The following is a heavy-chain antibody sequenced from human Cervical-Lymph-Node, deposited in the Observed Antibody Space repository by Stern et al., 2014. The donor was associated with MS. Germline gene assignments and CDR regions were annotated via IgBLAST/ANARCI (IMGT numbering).Heavy chain of an antibody. Sequence: VQLVESGGGLVKPGGSLRLSCAASGFTFSDYYMTWIRQAPGKGLAWVSYITSATSSTNYADSVKGRFTISRDNAKNSLFLQMNSLRAEDTAVYYCVRMAGTVYFYGLDVWGHGTTVTVSS. D-gene: IGHD6-19*01. CDR1: GFTFSDYY. CDR2: ITSATSST. V-gene: IGHV3-11*06. J-gene: IGHJ6*02. CDR3: VRMAGTVYFYGLDV.